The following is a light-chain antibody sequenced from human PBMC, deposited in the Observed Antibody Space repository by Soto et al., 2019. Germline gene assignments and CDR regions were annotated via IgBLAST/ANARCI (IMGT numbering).Light chain of an antibody. CDR2: GAS. CDR3: QHYTAWPLT. J-gene: IGKJ1*01. CDR1: QSVSSH. V-gene: IGKV3-15*01. Sequence: EIVMTQSPATLSVSPGERATLSCRASQSVSSHLTWYQQKPGQAPRLLVYGASTRATGIPARFSGSGSGTEFTLTISSLQSEDFGFYFCQHYTAWPLTFGQGTKVEIK.